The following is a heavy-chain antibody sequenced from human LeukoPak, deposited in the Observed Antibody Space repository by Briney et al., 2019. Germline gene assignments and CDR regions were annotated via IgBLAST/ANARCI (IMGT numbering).Heavy chain of an antibody. J-gene: IGHJ5*02. CDR3: ARLRIAAAGTARGWFDP. Sequence: GESLKISFKGSGYSFTSYWIGWGRPMPGKGLEWMGIIYPGDSDTRYSPSFQGQVTISADKSISTAYLQWSSLKASDTAMYYCARLRIAAAGTARGWFDPWGQGTLVTVSS. V-gene: IGHV5-51*01. CDR2: IYPGDSDT. D-gene: IGHD6-13*01. CDR1: GYSFTSYW.